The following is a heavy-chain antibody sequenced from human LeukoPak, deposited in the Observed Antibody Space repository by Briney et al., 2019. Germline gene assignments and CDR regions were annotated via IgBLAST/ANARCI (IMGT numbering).Heavy chain of an antibody. J-gene: IGHJ6*03. V-gene: IGHV1-69*05. Sequence: SVKVPCKASGGTFSSYAISWVRQAPGQGLEWMGGIIPIFGTANYAQKFQGRVTITTDESTSTAYMELSSLRSEDTAVYYCARTARASYYDSSGSPNYYYYMDVWGKGTTVTVSS. CDR2: IIPIFGTA. D-gene: IGHD3-22*01. CDR1: GGTFSSYA. CDR3: ARTARASYYDSSGSPNYYYYMDV.